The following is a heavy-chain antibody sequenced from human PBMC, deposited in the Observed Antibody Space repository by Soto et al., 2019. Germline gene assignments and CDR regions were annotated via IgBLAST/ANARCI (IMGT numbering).Heavy chain of an antibody. V-gene: IGHV1-2*02. D-gene: IGHD6-13*01. J-gene: IGHJ6*02. CDR1: GYTFTGYY. CDR2: INPNSGGT. CDR3: ATSTIDTSTWKQYFYGMDV. Sequence: GSVKVSCKASGYTFTGYYMHWVRQAPGQGLEWMGWINPNSGGTNYAQKFQGRFTITRDASASTAYMELSSLRSQDTAVYYCATSTIDTSTWKQYFYGMDVWGQGSTVTVSS.